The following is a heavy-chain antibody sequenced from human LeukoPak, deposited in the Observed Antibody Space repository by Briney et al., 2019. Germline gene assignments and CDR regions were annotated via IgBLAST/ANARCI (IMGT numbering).Heavy chain of an antibody. D-gene: IGHD3-10*01. V-gene: IGHV4-39*07. CDR1: GGSMSSSSYY. CDR2: IYYGGST. Sequence: SETLSLTCNVSGGSMSSSSYYWGWIRQPGGRGLECFGYIYYGGSTYYNPSLKSRVAISVDTSKNQFSLKLSSVTAADTAVYYCARDTITSVRGDPVYWGQGTLVTVSS. J-gene: IGHJ4*02. CDR3: ARDTITSVRGDPVY.